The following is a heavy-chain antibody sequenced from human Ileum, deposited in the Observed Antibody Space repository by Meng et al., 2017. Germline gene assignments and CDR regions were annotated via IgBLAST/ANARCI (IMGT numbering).Heavy chain of an antibody. CDR1: GASISTGDC. Sequence: LLPESGPGLPEAWGTLSLTCSVSGASISTGDCWSWVRQPPGKGLEWIGEIHHSGSTNYNPSLKSRVTISVDKSKNQFSLKLNSVTAADTAVYYCAREWSGSYRHFDYWGQGTLVTVSS. CDR3: AREWSGSYRHFDY. V-gene: IGHV4-4*02. J-gene: IGHJ4*02. D-gene: IGHD1-26*01. CDR2: IHHSGST.